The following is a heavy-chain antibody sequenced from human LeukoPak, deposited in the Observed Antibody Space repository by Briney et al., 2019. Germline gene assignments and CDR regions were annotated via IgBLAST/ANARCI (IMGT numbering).Heavy chain of an antibody. V-gene: IGHV3-7*01. CDR1: GFRFSNFW. J-gene: IGHJ6*04. D-gene: IGHD3-10*02. CDR2: IKPDGSEK. CDR3: AELGITMIGGV. Sequence: GGSLRLSCAASGFRFSNFWMSWVRQTPGKGLEWVANIKPDGSEKTYVDPVKGRFTISRDNARNSLYLQMNSLRAEDTAVYYCAELGITMIGGVWGKGTTVTISS.